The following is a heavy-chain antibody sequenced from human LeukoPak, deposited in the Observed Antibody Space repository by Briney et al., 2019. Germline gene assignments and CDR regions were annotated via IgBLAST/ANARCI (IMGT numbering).Heavy chain of an antibody. V-gene: IGHV3-43D*03. CDR3: TKDFFHDYGDHGGMDV. J-gene: IGHJ6*02. CDR1: GFTFDDYA. CDR2: ISWDGGST. D-gene: IGHD4-17*01. Sequence: GGSLRLSCAAYGFTFDDYAMHWVRQAPGKGLEWVSLISWDGGSTYYADSVKGRFTISRDNSKNSLYLQMNSLRAEDTALYYCTKDFFHDYGDHGGMDVWGQGTTVTVSS.